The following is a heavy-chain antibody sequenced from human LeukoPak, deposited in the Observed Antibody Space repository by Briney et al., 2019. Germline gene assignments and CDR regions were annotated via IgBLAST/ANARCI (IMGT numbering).Heavy chain of an antibody. CDR1: GGSISSSY. V-gene: IGHV4-59*01. Sequence: SETLSLTCTVSGGSISSSYWSWIRQPPGKGLEWIGYIYYSGSPNYNPSLKSRVTISVDTSKNQFSLKLSSVTAADTAVYYCARYMIIANWFDPWGQGTLVTVSS. CDR2: IYYSGSP. D-gene: IGHD3-22*01. J-gene: IGHJ5*02. CDR3: ARYMIIANWFDP.